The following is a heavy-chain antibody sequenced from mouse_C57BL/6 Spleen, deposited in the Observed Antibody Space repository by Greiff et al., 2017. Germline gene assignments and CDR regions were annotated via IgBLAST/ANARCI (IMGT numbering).Heavy chain of an antibody. D-gene: IGHD4-1*01. CDR2: IDPSDSYT. J-gene: IGHJ2*01. CDR1: GYTFTSYW. V-gene: IGHV1-59*01. CDR3: AGGTGTGDY. Sequence: VQLQESGAELVRPGTSVKLSCTASGYTFTSYWMHWVKQRPGQGLEWIGVIDPSDSYTNYNQKFKGKATLTVDTSASTAYMQHSSLTAEDSAVFYCAGGTGTGDYWGQGTTLTVSS.